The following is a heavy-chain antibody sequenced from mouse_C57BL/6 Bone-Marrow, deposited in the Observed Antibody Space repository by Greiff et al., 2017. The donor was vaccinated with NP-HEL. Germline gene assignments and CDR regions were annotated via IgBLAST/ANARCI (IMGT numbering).Heavy chain of an antibody. Sequence: EVQLQQSGPGLVKPSQSLSLTCSVTGYSITSGYYWNWIRQFPGNKLEWMGYISYDGSNNYNPSLKNRISITRDTSKNQFFLKLNSVTTEDTATYYCARSYGNCGFAYWGQGTLVTVSA. CDR1: GYSITSGYY. CDR3: ARSYGNCGFAY. CDR2: ISYDGSN. D-gene: IGHD2-10*02. V-gene: IGHV3-6*01. J-gene: IGHJ3*01.